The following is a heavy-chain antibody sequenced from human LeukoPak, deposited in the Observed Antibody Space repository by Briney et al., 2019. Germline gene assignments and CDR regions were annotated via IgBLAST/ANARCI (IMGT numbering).Heavy chain of an antibody. CDR2: ISGSGGST. J-gene: IGHJ4*02. D-gene: IGHD5/OR15-5a*01. CDR1: GFTFSSYA. Sequence: GGSLRPSCAASGFTFSSYAMSWVRQAPGKGLEWVSAISGSGGSTYYADSVKGRFTISRDNSKNTLYLQMNSLRAEDTAVYYCAKDLVLVSTRDYWGQGTLVTVSS. V-gene: IGHV3-23*01. CDR3: AKDLVLVSTRDY.